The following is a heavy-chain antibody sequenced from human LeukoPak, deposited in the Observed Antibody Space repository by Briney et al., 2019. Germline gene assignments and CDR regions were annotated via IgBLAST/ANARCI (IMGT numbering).Heavy chain of an antibody. Sequence: GGSLRLSCAASGFTFSSDWMSWVRQAPGKGLEWVANIKQDGSEKYYVDSVKGRFTISRDNAKNSLYLQMNSLRAEDTAVYYCARGWRLRNDYWGQGTLVTVSS. V-gene: IGHV3-7*01. D-gene: IGHD4-17*01. CDR1: GFTFSSDW. J-gene: IGHJ4*02. CDR2: IKQDGSEK. CDR3: ARGWRLRNDY.